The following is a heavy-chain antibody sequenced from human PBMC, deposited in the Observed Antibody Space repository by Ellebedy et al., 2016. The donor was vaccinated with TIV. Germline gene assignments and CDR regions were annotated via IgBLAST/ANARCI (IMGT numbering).Heavy chain of an antibody. V-gene: IGHV3-53*01. J-gene: IGHJ4*02. CDR1: GFTVSNNY. CDR2: IYSGGST. D-gene: IGHD4-17*01. CDR3: ARYGDYVWDLKTDY. Sequence: GESLKISXAASGFTVSNNYMSWVRQAPGKGLEWVSLIYSGGSTYYADSVKGRFTISRDNSKNTLYLQMNSLRAEDTAVYYCARYGDYVWDLKTDYWGQGTLVTVSS.